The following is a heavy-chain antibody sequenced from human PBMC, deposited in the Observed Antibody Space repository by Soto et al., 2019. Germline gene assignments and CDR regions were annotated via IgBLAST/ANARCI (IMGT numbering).Heavy chain of an antibody. J-gene: IGHJ6*02. D-gene: IGHD4-17*01. V-gene: IGHV1-58*01. CDR1: GFTFTSSA. CDR2: IVVGSGDT. Sequence: QMQLVQSGPEVKKPGTSVKVSCKASGFTFTSSAVQWVRQARGQRLEWIGWIVVGSGDTNSAQKYQERGTITRDMSTSTAYMELSSVRSEDTAVYYCAAGGAYGFYDYYGMDVWGQGTTVTVSS. CDR3: AAGGAYGFYDYYGMDV.